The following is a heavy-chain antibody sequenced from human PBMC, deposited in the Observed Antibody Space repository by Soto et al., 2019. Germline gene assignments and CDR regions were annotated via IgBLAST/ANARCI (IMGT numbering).Heavy chain of an antibody. CDR1: GFTFSSYY. V-gene: IGHV3-33*01. J-gene: IGHJ4*02. CDR2: IWYDGTNK. CDR3: ARTGIAVALNY. D-gene: IGHD6-19*01. Sequence: SGGSLRLSCAASGFTFSSYYMHWVRQAPGKGLEWVAVIWYDGTNKNYADSVKGRFTISRDNPKNTLYLQVNDLRAEDTAVYYCARTGIAVALNYWGQGTLVTVSS.